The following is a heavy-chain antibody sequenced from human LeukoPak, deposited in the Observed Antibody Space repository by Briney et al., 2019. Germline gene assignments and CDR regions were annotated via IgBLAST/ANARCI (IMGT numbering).Heavy chain of an antibody. J-gene: IGHJ6*02. V-gene: IGHV3-7*01. CDR2: IKQDGSEK. Sequence: GGSLRLSCAASGFSFSTYWMSWVRQAPGKGLEWVANIKQDGSEKYYVDSVKGRFTISRDNAKNSLYLQMNSLRAEDTAVYYCARDAALRYFDLYGMDVWGQGTTVTVSS. D-gene: IGHD3-9*01. CDR3: ARDAALRYFDLYGMDV. CDR1: GFSFSTYW.